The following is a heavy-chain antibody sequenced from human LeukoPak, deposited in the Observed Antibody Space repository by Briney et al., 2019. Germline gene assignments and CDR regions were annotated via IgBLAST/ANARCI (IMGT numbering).Heavy chain of an antibody. CDR1: GGTFSSYA. Sequence: ASVKVSCKASGGTFSSYAISWVRQAPGQGLEWMGGIIPIFGAAYYAQKFQGRVTITADKSTSTAYMEVSSLRSEDTAVYYCAGVSKYGASYGFDIWGQGTTVTVSS. CDR2: IIPIFGAA. V-gene: IGHV1-69*06. CDR3: AGVSKYGASYGFDI. D-gene: IGHD4-17*01. J-gene: IGHJ3*02.